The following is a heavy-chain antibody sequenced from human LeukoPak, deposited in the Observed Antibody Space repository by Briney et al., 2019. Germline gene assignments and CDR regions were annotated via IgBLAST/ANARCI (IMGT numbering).Heavy chain of an antibody. CDR1: GFTFSSYG. Sequence: PGRSLRLSCAASGFTFSSYGMHWVRQAPGKGLEWVAVISYGGSNKYYADSVKGRFTISRDNSKNTLYLPMNSPRADDTAVHYCPNDRELAPFDYWGQGALVTVSS. CDR2: ISYGGSNK. CDR3: PNDRELAPFDY. J-gene: IGHJ4*02. D-gene: IGHD1-26*01. V-gene: IGHV3-30*18.